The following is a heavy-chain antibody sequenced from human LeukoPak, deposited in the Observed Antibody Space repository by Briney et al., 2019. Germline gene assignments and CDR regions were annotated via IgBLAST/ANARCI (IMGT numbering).Heavy chain of an antibody. J-gene: IGHJ4*02. CDR2: IQYSGSS. CDR1: GGAISSYY. CDR3: ARGKRWLQSPFDY. Sequence: SETLSLTCTVSGGAISSYYWSWIRQPPGKGLEWIGHIQYSGSSNYNSPLKSRVTISVDTPQNHFSLKVSSVTAADTAVYYCARGKRWLQSPFDYWGQGTLVTVSS. V-gene: IGHV4-59*01. D-gene: IGHD5-24*01.